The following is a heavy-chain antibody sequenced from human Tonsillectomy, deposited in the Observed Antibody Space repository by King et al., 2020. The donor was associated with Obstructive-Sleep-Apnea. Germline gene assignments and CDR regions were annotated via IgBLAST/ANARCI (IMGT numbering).Heavy chain of an antibody. V-gene: IGHV3-21*01. CDR3: ARDLGHYDYVSGTYIVAAFDI. D-gene: IGHD3-16*01. J-gene: IGHJ3*02. CDR2: ISSSSSYI. Sequence: VQLVESGGGLVKPGGSLRLSCTASGFIFGDYSMNWVRQAPGKGLEWVSCISSSSSYIYYADSVRGRFTISRDNAKNSLYLQMNSLRAEDTAVYYCARDLGHYDYVSGTYIVAAFDIWGQGTMVTVSS. CDR1: GFIFGDYS.